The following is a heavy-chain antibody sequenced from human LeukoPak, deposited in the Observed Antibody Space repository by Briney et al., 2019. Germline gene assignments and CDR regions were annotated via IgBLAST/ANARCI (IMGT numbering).Heavy chain of an antibody. CDR2: ISSSSSYI. CDR1: GFTFSSHS. Sequence: GGSLRLSCAASGFTFSSHSMNWIRQAPGKGLEWVSSISSSSSYIYYADSVKGRFTISRDNAKNSLYLQMNSLRAEDTAVYYCARAMTGVPYGSGSFWGQGTLVTVSS. J-gene: IGHJ4*02. V-gene: IGHV3-21*01. D-gene: IGHD3-10*01. CDR3: ARAMTGVPYGSGSF.